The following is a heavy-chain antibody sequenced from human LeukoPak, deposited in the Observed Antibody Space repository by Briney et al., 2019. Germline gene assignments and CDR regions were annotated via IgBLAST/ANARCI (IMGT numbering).Heavy chain of an antibody. CDR2: ISGSGGTT. CDR1: GFIFSTCA. Sequence: GGSLRLSCTASGFIFSTCAMSWVRQAPGKGLEWVSAISGSGGTTYYADSVKGRFTISRDNAKNSLYLQMNSLRAEDTAVYYCARALNLYYYDSSGYPLDYWGQGTLVTVSS. V-gene: IGHV3-23*01. CDR3: ARALNLYYYDSSGYPLDY. D-gene: IGHD3-22*01. J-gene: IGHJ4*02.